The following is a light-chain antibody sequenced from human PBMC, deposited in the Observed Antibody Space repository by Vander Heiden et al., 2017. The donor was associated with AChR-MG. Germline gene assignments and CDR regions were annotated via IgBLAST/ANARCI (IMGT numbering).Light chain of an antibody. V-gene: IGKV1-5*03. Sequence: DLQMTQFPSPLSVSVGDRVSITCRASQCISSWWAWYQQKPGKPPKFLIYKASNLETGVPSRFSGSGSGTEFTLTISGLQPDDFATYYCQQYKNYPWTFGQGTKVEI. J-gene: IGKJ1*01. CDR1: QCISSW. CDR3: QQYKNYPWT. CDR2: KAS.